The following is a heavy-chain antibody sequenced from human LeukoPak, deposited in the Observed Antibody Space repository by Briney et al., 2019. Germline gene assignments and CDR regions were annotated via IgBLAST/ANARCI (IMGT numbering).Heavy chain of an antibody. CDR1: SGSISSYY. V-gene: IGHV4-59*01. Sequence: SETLSLTCTVSSGSISSYYWGWIRQPPGKGLEWIGYIYYSGSTNYNPSLKSRVTISVDTSKNQFSLKLSSVTAADTAVYYCAKLERRGWFDPWGQGTLVTVSS. CDR2: IYYSGST. D-gene: IGHD1-1*01. CDR3: AKLERRGWFDP. J-gene: IGHJ5*02.